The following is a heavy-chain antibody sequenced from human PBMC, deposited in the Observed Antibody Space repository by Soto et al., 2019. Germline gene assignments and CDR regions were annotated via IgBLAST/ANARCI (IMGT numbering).Heavy chain of an antibody. CDR3: ARAVAVPADFDY. D-gene: IGHD6-19*01. J-gene: IGHJ4*02. CDR2: INAGNGNT. CDR1: GYTFTVYA. Sequence: QVPLVQSGAEEKKPGASVKVSCKASGYTFTVYAMHWVRQAPGQRREWMGWINAGNGNTKYSQKFQGRVTITRDTSASTAYMRLSSLRSEDTAVYYCARAVAVPADFDYWGRGTLVTVSS. V-gene: IGHV1-3*05.